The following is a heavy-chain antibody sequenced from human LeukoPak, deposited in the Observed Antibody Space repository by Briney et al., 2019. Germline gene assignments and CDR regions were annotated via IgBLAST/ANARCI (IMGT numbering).Heavy chain of an antibody. CDR1: GGSISSYY. J-gene: IGHJ6*03. CDR3: ARVQRFGGYYYYMDV. CDR2: IYTSGST. Sequence: PSETLSLTCTVSGGSISSYYWSWIRQPAGKGLEWIGRIYTSGSTNYNPSLKSRVTMSVDTSKNQFSLKLSSVTAADTAVYYCARVQRFGGYYYYMDVWGKGTTVTISS. D-gene: IGHD3-10*01. V-gene: IGHV4-4*07.